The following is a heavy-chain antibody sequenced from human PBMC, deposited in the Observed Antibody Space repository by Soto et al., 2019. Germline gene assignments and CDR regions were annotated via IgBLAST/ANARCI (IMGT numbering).Heavy chain of an antibody. V-gene: IGHV4-59*01. CDR2: IYYSGST. CDR3: ARDLWGYCGTDCYPLDV. CDR1: GGSISSYY. Sequence: SETLSLTCTVSGGSISSYYWSWIRQPPGKGLEWIGYIYYSGSTYYNPSLKSRVTISVDTSKNQFSLKLNSVTAADTAVYYCARDLWGYCGTDCYPLDVWGQGTTVTVSS. D-gene: IGHD2-21*02. J-gene: IGHJ6*02.